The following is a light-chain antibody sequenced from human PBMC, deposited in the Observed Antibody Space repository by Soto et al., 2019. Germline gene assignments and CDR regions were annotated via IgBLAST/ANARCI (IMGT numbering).Light chain of an antibody. J-gene: IGKJ1*01. Sequence: DIQMTQSPSPMSASVGDSITITCRASQSVSTWLAWYQQKPGKAPNLLIYDASNLESGVPSRFSGSGSGTEFTLPSSSLQPDDFATYYCQQYNSYWTFGQGTKVEIK. CDR1: QSVSTW. V-gene: IGKV1-5*01. CDR3: QQYNSYWT. CDR2: DAS.